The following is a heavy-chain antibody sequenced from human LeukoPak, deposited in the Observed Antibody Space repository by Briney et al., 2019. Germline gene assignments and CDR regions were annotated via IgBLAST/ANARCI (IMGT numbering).Heavy chain of an antibody. J-gene: IGHJ4*02. CDR2: IIPIFGTA. CDR1: GGTFSSYA. D-gene: IGHD6-19*01. Sequence: SVKVSCKASGGTFSSYAISWVRQAPGQGLEWMGGIIPIFGTANYAQKFQGRVTITADESTSTAYMELSSLRSEDTAVYYCARGGSGWYGTDYWGQGTLVTVSS. CDR3: ARGGSGWYGTDY. V-gene: IGHV1-69*13.